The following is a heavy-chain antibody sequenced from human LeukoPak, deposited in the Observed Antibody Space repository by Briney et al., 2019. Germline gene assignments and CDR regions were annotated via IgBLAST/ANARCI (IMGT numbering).Heavy chain of an antibody. CDR2: INPSGGST. Sequence: GASVKVSCKASGYSFTSYYMQWVRQAPGEGLEWMGIINPSGGSTSYAQKFQGRVTMTRDTSTSTVYMDLSSLRSEDTAVYYCAREARYYYDSSAREGFDYWGQGTLVTVSS. D-gene: IGHD3-22*01. CDR1: GYSFTSYY. J-gene: IGHJ4*02. CDR3: AREARYYYDSSAREGFDY. V-gene: IGHV1-46*01.